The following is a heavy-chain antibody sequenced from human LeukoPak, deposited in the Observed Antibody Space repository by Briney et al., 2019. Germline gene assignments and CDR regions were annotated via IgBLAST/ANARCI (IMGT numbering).Heavy chain of an antibody. CDR2: MNPNSGNT. D-gene: IGHD6-13*01. CDR3: ASSKIPYSSSWYNYYYYYMDV. Sequence: ASVKVSCKASGYTFTSYDINWVRQATGQGLEWMGWMNPNSGNTGYAQKFQGRVTMTRNTSISTAYMELSSLRSEDTAVYYCASSKIPYSSSWYNYYYYYMDVWGKGTTVTISS. CDR1: GYTFTSYD. V-gene: IGHV1-8*01. J-gene: IGHJ6*03.